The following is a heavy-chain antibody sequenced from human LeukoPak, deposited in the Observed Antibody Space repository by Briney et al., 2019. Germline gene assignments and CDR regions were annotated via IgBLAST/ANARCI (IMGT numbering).Heavy chain of an antibody. D-gene: IGHD1-14*01. J-gene: IGHJ4*02. V-gene: IGHV1-69*13. CDR1: GGTFSSYA. Sequence: GASVKVSCKASGGTFSSYAISWVRQAPGQGLEWMGGIIPIFGTANYAQKFQGRVTITADESTSTAYMELSSLRSEDTAVYYCASPLYPESHLHLDYWGQGTLATVSS. CDR2: IIPIFGTA. CDR3: ASPLYPESHLHLDY.